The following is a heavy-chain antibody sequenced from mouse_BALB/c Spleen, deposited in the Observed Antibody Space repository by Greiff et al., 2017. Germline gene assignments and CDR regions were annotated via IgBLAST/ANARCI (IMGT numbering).Heavy chain of an antibody. CDR3: ARRRGGNYVGAY. CDR1: GFTFSSYG. CDR2: ISSGGSYT. J-gene: IGHJ3*01. Sequence: EVQGVESGGDLVKPGGSLKLSCAASGFTFSSYGMSWVRQTPDKRLEWVATISSGGSYTYYPDSVKGRFTISRDNAKNTLYLQMSSLKSEDTAMYYCARRRGGNYVGAYWGQGTLVTVSA. V-gene: IGHV5-6*01. D-gene: IGHD2-1*01.